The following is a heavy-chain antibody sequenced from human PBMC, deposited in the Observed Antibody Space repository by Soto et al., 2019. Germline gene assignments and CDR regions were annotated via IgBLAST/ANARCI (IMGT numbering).Heavy chain of an antibody. J-gene: IGHJ3*01. CDR1: GFTFSYYW. CDR2: IHRDGSST. V-gene: IGHV3-74*01. CDR3: ARGDRGAFDL. Sequence: EVQLVESGGGLVRPGGSLRLSCAASGFTFSYYWMHWVRQAPGKGLVWVSRIHRDGSSTTYADLVKGRFIISRDNARNTVDLQMNSVRVEDTAVYYCARGDRGAFDLWGQGTVVTVSS. D-gene: IGHD1-26*01.